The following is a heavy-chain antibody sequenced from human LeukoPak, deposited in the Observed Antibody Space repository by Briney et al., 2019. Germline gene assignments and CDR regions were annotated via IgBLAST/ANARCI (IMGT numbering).Heavy chain of an antibody. V-gene: IGHV3-33*06. J-gene: IGHJ4*02. CDR2: IWYDGSNK. D-gene: IGHD6-25*01. CDR1: GFTFSSYG. CDR3: AKAGGPAKYYFDY. Sequence: QPGRSLRLSCAASGFTFSSYGMHWVHQAPGKGLEWVAVIWYDGSNKYYADSVKGRFTISRDNSKNTLYLQMNSLRAEDTAVYYCAKAGGPAKYYFDYWGQGTLVTVSS.